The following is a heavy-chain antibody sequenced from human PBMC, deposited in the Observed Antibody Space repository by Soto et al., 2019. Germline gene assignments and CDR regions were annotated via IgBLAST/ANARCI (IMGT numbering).Heavy chain of an antibody. Sequence: QVQLQQWGAGLLKPSETLSLTCAVYGGSFSGYYWRWIGQPPGKGLEWIGEINHSGSTNYHPSLKSLVIISVDTSNYHFPLMLSSVTAADPAVYSCGRGLVEWGFDYWGQGTLVTVSS. V-gene: IGHV4-34*01. J-gene: IGHJ4*02. D-gene: IGHD1-26*01. CDR2: INHSGST. CDR1: GGSFSGYY. CDR3: GRGLVEWGFDY.